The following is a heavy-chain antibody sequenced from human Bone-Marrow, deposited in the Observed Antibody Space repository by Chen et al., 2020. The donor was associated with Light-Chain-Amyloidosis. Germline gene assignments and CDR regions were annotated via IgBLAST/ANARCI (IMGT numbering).Heavy chain of an antibody. CDR2: TTPDGIRT. V-gene: IGHV3-74*01. CDR3: AKDFRVGATWIGDGWFDP. CDR1: TFTISEYW. D-gene: IGHD1-26*01. Sequence: EVQLVQSGGGLVQPGGSLRLSCAASTFTISEYWMHWVRQAPGKGLGWVARTTPDGIRTDHAGSVRGRFTISRDDARNTLYLQMRSLRAEDTAVYYCAKDFRVGATWIGDGWFDPWGQGTLVTVSS. J-gene: IGHJ5*02.